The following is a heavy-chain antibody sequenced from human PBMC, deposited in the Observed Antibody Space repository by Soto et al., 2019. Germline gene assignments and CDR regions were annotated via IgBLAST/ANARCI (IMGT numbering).Heavy chain of an antibody. CDR1: GFTFNTYD. J-gene: IGHJ5*02. Sequence: EVQLVESGGGLVKPGGSLRLSFAASGFTFNTYDMNWVRQAPGKVLELVSSITTSSAYIYYADSLKGRITISRDNAKNSLILQMNSLRAEDTAVYYCVRSGTARLLRHSWFDTWSQGTLVSISS. CDR2: ITTSSAYI. V-gene: IGHV3-21*01. D-gene: IGHD2-21*01. CDR3: VRSGTARLLRHSWFDT.